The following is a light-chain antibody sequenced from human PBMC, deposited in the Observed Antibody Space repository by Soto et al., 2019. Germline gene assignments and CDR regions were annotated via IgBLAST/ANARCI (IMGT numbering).Light chain of an antibody. J-gene: IGLJ1*01. Sequence: QSALTQPASVSGSPGQSITISCTGTNSDVGGYKFVSWYQQHSGKAPKLIIYEVSNRPSGVSNRFSGSKSGNTASLTISGLQPEDEADYYCISYTTSSTLYVFGTGTKLTVL. V-gene: IGLV2-14*01. CDR2: EVS. CDR3: ISYTTSSTLYV. CDR1: NSDVGGYKF.